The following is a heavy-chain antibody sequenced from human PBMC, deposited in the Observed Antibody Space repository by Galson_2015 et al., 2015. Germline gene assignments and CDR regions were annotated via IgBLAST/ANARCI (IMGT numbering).Heavy chain of an antibody. V-gene: IGHV3-48*03. CDR2: IGSSGSTI. Sequence: SLRLSCAASGFTFSSYEMNWVRQAPGKGLEWVSYIGSSGSTIYYADSVKGRFTISRDNPKNSLYLQMNSLRAEDTALYYCARGGGTWYFDLWGRGTLVTVSS. J-gene: IGHJ2*01. CDR3: ARGGGTWYFDL. D-gene: IGHD1-1*01. CDR1: GFTFSSYE.